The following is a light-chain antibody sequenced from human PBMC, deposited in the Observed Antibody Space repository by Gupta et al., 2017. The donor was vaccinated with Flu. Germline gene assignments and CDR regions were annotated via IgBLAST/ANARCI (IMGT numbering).Light chain of an antibody. Sequence: QSALTQPPSASGAPGQRVNISCSGSSSNIGGNTVNWYQQVPGTSPKLLICTNNQRPSGVPYRFSGSKSGTSASLAISGLQSEDEAAYYGAAWDDSLNGVLFGGGTTVTVL. V-gene: IGLV1-44*01. J-gene: IGLJ2*01. CDR1: SSNIGGNT. CDR3: AAWDDSLNGVL. CDR2: TNN.